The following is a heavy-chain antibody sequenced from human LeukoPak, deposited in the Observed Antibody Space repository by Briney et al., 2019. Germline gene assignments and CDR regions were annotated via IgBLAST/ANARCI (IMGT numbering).Heavy chain of an antibody. D-gene: IGHD6-19*01. J-gene: IGHJ4*02. V-gene: IGHV3-66*01. CDR1: GFTVSSNY. CDR2: IYGGGST. Sequence: PGGSLRLSCAASGFTVSSNYMSWVRQAPGKGLEWVSVIYGGGSTYYADSVKGRFTISRGISKNTLYLQMNSLRAEDTAVYYCAKDGFDSSGWSFDYWGQGTLVTVSS. CDR3: AKDGFDSSGWSFDY.